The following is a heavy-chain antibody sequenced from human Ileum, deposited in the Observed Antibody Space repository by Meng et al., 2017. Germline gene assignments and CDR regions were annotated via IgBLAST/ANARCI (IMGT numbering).Heavy chain of an antibody. CDR2: IYTSGST. CDR1: GVSMSSRSYY. Sequence: SGSLRLSCTVSGVSMSSRSYYWSWIRQPAGKGLEWIGRIYTSGSTNYNPSLTSRVTMSVDTSRNQFSLKLSYVTAADTAVYYCARFIVVPTALLYYYYGMDVWGQGTTVTVSS. CDR3: ARFIVVPTALLYYYYGMDV. D-gene: IGHD2-2*01. V-gene: IGHV4-61*02. J-gene: IGHJ6*02.